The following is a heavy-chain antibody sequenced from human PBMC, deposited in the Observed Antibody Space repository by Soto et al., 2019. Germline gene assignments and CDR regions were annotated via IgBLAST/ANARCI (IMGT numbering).Heavy chain of an antibody. J-gene: IGHJ6*02. CDR2: IIPIFGTA. Sequence: QVQLVQSGAEVKKPGSSVKVSCKASGGTFSSYAISWVRQAPGQGLEWMGGIIPIFGTANYAQKFQGRVTITADESTSTAYMELSSLRSEDTAVYYCARKIVLVPAAMRYYYYGMDVWGQGTTVTVSS. D-gene: IGHD2-2*01. CDR1: GGTFSSYA. CDR3: ARKIVLVPAAMRYYYYGMDV. V-gene: IGHV1-69*12.